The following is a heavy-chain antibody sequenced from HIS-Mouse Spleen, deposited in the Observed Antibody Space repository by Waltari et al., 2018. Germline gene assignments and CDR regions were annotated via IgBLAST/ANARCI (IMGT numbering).Heavy chain of an antibody. V-gene: IGHV4-39*07. Sequence: QLQLQESGPGLVKPSETLSLTCTVSGGSISSSSYYWGWIHQPPGKGLGWIGSIYYSGSTYYNPSLKSRVTISVDTSKNQFSLKLSSVTAADTAVYYCAREIPYSSSWYDWYFDLWGRGTLVTVSS. J-gene: IGHJ2*01. CDR2: IYYSGST. CDR1: GGSISSSSYY. CDR3: AREIPYSSSWYDWYFDL. D-gene: IGHD6-13*01.